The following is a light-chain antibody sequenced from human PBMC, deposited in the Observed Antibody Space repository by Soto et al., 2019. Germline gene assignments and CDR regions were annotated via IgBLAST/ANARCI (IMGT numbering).Light chain of an antibody. V-gene: IGLV2-8*01. J-gene: IGLJ3*02. CDR1: SSDVGAYKY. CDR2: EVS. CDR3: TSYAGSNIWV. Sequence: QSVLTQPPSASGSPGQSVTISCTGTSSDVGAYKYVSWYQQYPGKAPKLMIYEVSKRPSGVPDRFSGSKSGNTASLTVSGLQAEDGADYYCTSYAGSNIWVFGGGTQLTVL.